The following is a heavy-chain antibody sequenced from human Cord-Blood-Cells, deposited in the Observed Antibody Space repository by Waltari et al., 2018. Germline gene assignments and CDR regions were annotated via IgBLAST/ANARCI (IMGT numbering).Heavy chain of an antibody. CDR3: ARTSIAARLGADNAFDI. V-gene: IGHV4-31*03. CDR2: IYYSGST. J-gene: IGHJ3*02. D-gene: IGHD6-6*01. CDR1: AGSISSGGYY. Sequence: QVQLQESGPGLVKPSQTLSLTCTVSAGSISSGGYYWSWIRQHPGKGLEWIGYIYYSGSTYYNPSLKSRVTISVDTSKNQFSLKLSSVTAADTAVYYCARTSIAARLGADNAFDIWGQGTMVTVSS.